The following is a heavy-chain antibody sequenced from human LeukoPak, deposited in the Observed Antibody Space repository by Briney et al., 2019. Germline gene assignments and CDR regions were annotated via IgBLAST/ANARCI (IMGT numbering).Heavy chain of an antibody. D-gene: IGHD3-3*01. CDR1: GFTFSSYW. CDR3: ARGTTIFGVVTDY. CDR2: IKQDGSEK. Sequence: GGSLRLSCAASGFTFSSYWMSWVRQAPGKGLEWVANIKQDGSEKYYVDSVKGRFTISRDNAKNSLYLQMNSLRAEDTAVYYCARGTTIFGVVTDYWGQGTLVTVSS. J-gene: IGHJ4*02. V-gene: IGHV3-7*01.